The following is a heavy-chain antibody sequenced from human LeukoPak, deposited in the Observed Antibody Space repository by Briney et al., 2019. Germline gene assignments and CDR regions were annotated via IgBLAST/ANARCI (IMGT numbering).Heavy chain of an antibody. CDR2: IWYDGSNK. D-gene: IGHD6-6*01. Sequence: GGSLRLSCAASGFTFSSYGMHWVRQAPGKGLEWVVVIWYDGSNKYYADSVKGRYTISRDNAKNSLYLQMNSLRAEDTAVYYCARSLGIAARPYYFDYWGQGTLVTVSS. V-gene: IGHV3-33*01. J-gene: IGHJ4*02. CDR3: ARSLGIAARPYYFDY. CDR1: GFTFSSYG.